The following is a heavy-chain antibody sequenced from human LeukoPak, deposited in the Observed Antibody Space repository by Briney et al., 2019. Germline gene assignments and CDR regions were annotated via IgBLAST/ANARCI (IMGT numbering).Heavy chain of an antibody. V-gene: IGHV3-30*04. CDR3: AKGACSSTSCYYGL. Sequence: GGSLRLSCAASGFTFSSYAMHWVRQAPGKGLEWVAVISYDGSSTYYADSVKGRFTISRDNSKNTLYLQMNSLRAEDTAVYYCAKGACSSTSCYYGLWGQGTLVTVSS. CDR1: GFTFSSYA. J-gene: IGHJ4*02. D-gene: IGHD2-2*01. CDR2: ISYDGSST.